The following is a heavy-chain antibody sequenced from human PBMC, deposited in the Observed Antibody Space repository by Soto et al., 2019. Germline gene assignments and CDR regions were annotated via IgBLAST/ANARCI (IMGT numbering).Heavy chain of an antibody. J-gene: IGHJ4*02. V-gene: IGHV4-39*01. CDR3: ARVHDITVVRGVTKYFDY. CDR2: IYYSGNA. Sequence: SETLSLTCTVSGGSINNYSYYWGWIRQPPGKGLEWIGSIYYSGNAHYNPSLKSRVTISVDTSENQFSLRLTSVTAADTAVYYCARVHDITVVRGVTKYFDYWGQGTLVTVSS. CDR1: GGSINNYSYY. D-gene: IGHD3-10*01.